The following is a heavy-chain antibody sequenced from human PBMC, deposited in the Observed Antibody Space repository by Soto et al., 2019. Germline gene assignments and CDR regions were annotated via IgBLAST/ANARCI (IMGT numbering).Heavy chain of an antibody. J-gene: IGHJ6*02. CDR2: INPNTGGT. CDR3: ARTLMLQKRPYYYYGMDV. CDR1: GYTFTGYY. Sequence: ASVKVSCKVSGYTFTGYYVHWVRQAPGQGLEWMGWINPNTGGTNYAQTFQGRVTMARDTSISTAYMELSRLRSDDTAVYYCARTLMLQKRPYYYYGMDVWGQGTTVTVSS. V-gene: IGHV1-2*02. D-gene: IGHD1-1*01.